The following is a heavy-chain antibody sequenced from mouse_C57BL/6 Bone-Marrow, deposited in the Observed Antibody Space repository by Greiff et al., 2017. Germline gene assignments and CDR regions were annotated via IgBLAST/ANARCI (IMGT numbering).Heavy chain of an antibody. D-gene: IGHD2-3*01. Sequence: LQQPGAELVRPGTSVKLSCKASGYTFTSYWMHWVKQRPGQGLEWIGVIDPSDSYTNYNQKFKGKATLTVDTSSSTAYMQLSSLTSEDSAVYYCARLGGYYDYWGQGTTLTVSS. J-gene: IGHJ2*01. CDR2: IDPSDSYT. CDR3: ARLGGYYDY. V-gene: IGHV1-59*01. CDR1: GYTFTSYW.